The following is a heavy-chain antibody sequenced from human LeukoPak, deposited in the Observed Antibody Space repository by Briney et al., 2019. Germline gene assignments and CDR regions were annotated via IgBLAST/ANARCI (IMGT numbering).Heavy chain of an antibody. Sequence: GASVKVSCKASGGTFSSYVITWVRQAPGQGLEWMGRIIPILGIANYAQNFQGRVTITADKSTSTAYMELSSLRSEDTAVYYCAGDYDSSGYYNNWFDPWGQGTTVTVSS. CDR1: GGTFSSYV. CDR2: IIPILGIA. V-gene: IGHV1-69*04. CDR3: AGDYDSSGYYNNWFDP. J-gene: IGHJ5*01. D-gene: IGHD3-22*01.